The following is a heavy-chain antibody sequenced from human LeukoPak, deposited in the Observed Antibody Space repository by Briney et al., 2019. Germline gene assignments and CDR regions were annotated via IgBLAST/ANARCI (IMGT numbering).Heavy chain of an antibody. J-gene: IGHJ6*04. V-gene: IGHV3-11*04. CDR2: ISSSGSTM. D-gene: IGHD3-10*02. CDR1: GFIFSDYY. CDR3: AELGITMIGGV. Sequence: PGGSLRLSCAASGFIFSDYYMSWIRQAPGKGLEWVSNISSSGSTMYYTDSVKGRFTISRDNAKDSLYLQMNSLRAEDTAVYYCAELGITMIGGVWGKGTTVTISS.